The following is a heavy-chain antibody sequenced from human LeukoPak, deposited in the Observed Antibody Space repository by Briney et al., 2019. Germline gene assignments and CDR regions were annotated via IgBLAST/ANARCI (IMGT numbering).Heavy chain of an antibody. J-gene: IGHJ4*02. V-gene: IGHV3-11*04. CDR2: ISGSGTTI. CDR3: ARVSAWSLDS. Sequence: GGSLRLSCTASGFPFSDFYMTWIRQAPGKGLEWVSYISGSGTTIHYADSVKCRLTISRDNARNSLYLQMNSLRAEDTAVYYCARVSAWSLDSWGQGTLLTVSS. CDR1: GFPFSDFY. D-gene: IGHD2-15*01.